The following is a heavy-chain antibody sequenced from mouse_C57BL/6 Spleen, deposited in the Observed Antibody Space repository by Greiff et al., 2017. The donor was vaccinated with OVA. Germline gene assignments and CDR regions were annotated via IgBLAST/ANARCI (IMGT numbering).Heavy chain of an antibody. V-gene: IGHV1-82*01. CDR1: GYAFSSSW. CDR2: IYPGDGDT. Sequence: QVQLQQSGPELVKPGASVKISCKASGYAFSSSWMNWVKQRPGKGLEWIGRIYPGDGDTNYNGKFKGKATLTADKSSSTAYMQLSSLTSDDSAVYFCARSPALYYGSSYYFDYGGQGTTLTVSS. D-gene: IGHD1-1*01. CDR3: ARSPALYYGSSYYFDY. J-gene: IGHJ2*01.